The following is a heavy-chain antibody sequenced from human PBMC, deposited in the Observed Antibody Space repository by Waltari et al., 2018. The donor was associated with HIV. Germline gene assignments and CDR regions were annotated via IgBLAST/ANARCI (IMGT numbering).Heavy chain of an antibody. D-gene: IGHD2-2*03. Sequence: EVQLLESGGGLVQPGGSLRRSCAASGFTFRSYAMRWVRQATAKGLEWISAISGSGGSTYYADSVKGRFTISRDNSKNTLYLQMNSLRAEDTAVYYCAKGARPGYCSSTSCQGGYYYGMDVWGQGTTVTVSS. CDR2: ISGSGGST. CDR3: AKGARPGYCSSTSCQGGYYYGMDV. V-gene: IGHV3-23*01. J-gene: IGHJ6*02. CDR1: GFTFRSYA.